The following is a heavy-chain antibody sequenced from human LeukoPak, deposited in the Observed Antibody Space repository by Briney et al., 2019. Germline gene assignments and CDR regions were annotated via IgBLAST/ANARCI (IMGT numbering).Heavy chain of an antibody. CDR1: GYSFTNNW. V-gene: IGHV5-51*01. CDR3: ATYAGTSSKYFQH. D-gene: IGHD3-10*01. Sequence: GESLKISCKCSGYSFTNNWIGWVRQMPGKGLEWMGIILPGDSDTRYSPSFQGQVTISADKSISTAYVQWSSLKASDTATYYCATYAGTSSKYFQHWGQGTLVTVSS. J-gene: IGHJ1*01. CDR2: ILPGDSDT.